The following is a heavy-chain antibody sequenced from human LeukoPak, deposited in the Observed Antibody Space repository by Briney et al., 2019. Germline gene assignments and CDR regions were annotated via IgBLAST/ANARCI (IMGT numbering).Heavy chain of an antibody. J-gene: IGHJ4*02. Sequence: SETLSLTCTVSGGSISSYYWSWIRQPAGKGLEWIGRIYTSGSTNYNPSLKSRVTMSVDTSKNQFPLKLSSVTAADTAVYYCARDSGRITRGRLCPDYWGQGTLVTVSS. V-gene: IGHV4-4*07. CDR2: IYTSGST. D-gene: IGHD3-10*01. CDR1: GGSISSYY. CDR3: ARDSGRITRGRLCPDY.